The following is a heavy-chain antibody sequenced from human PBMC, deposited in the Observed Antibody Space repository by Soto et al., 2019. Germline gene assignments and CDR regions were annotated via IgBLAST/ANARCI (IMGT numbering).Heavy chain of an antibody. Sequence: SETLSLTCTVSGGSISSYYWSWIRQPPGKGLEWIGYIYYSGSTNYNPSLKSRVTISVDTSKNQFSLKLSSVTAADTAVYYCARGTTVTTYGVDYYYGMDVWGQGTTVTVSS. CDR3: ARGTTVTTYGVDYYYGMDV. D-gene: IGHD4-17*01. CDR1: GGSISSYY. CDR2: IYYSGST. J-gene: IGHJ6*02. V-gene: IGHV4-59*01.